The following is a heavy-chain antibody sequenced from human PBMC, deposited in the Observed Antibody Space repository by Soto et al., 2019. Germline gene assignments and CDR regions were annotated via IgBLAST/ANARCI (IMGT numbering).Heavy chain of an antibody. CDR1: GFTFSSLW. CDR2: ISQSGRNK. CDR3: AKVGSGSYSAHY. J-gene: IGHJ4*02. D-gene: IGHD3-10*01. V-gene: IGHV3-7*05. Sequence: PGGSLRLSCAASGFTFSSLWMSWVLQAPGKGLEWVANISQSGRNKNYADSVKGRFTISRDNSKNTLYLQINSLRADDTAVYYCAKVGSGSYSAHYWGQGTLVTVSS.